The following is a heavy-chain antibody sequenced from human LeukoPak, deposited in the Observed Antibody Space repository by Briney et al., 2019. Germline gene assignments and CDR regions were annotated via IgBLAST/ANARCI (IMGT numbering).Heavy chain of an antibody. CDR2: INPNSGGT. CDR1: GYTFTGYY. CDR3: ARATVVGGDGYNHFDH. V-gene: IGHV1-2*06. Sequence: GASVKVSCKASGYTFTGYYMHWVRQAPGQGLEWMGRINPNSGGTNYAQKFQGRVTMTRDTSISTAYMELSRLRSDDTAVYYCARATVVGGDGYNHFDHWGQGTLVTVSS. D-gene: IGHD5-24*01. J-gene: IGHJ4*02.